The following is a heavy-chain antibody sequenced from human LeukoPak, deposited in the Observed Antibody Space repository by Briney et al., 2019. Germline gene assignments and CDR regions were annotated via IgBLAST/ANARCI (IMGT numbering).Heavy chain of an antibody. Sequence: GGSLRLSCVASGFALSMYTLHWVRQAPGKGLECVAVASYDGGNKYYADSVKGRFTISRDNSKNTLYLQMNSLKTEDTAVYFCARVAAPRSNDYWGQGTLVTVSS. J-gene: IGHJ4*02. D-gene: IGHD6-13*01. CDR2: ASYDGGNK. CDR1: GFALSMYT. V-gene: IGHV3-30-3*01. CDR3: ARVAAPRSNDY.